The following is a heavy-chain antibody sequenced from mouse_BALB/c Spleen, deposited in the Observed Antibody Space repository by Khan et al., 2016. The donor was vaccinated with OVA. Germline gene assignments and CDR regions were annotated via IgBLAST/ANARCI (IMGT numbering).Heavy chain of an antibody. Sequence: VQLKESGPELVKPGASVKMSCKASGYTYTSYVMHWVKQKPGQGLEWIGYINPHNDGTKYDEKFKGKATLTSDKSSSTAYMELSSLTSEDSAVYYCARWGIATGFAYWGQGTLVTVSA. CDR3: ARWGIATGFAY. CDR1: GYTYTSYV. J-gene: IGHJ3*01. V-gene: IGHV1S136*01. CDR2: INPHNDGT.